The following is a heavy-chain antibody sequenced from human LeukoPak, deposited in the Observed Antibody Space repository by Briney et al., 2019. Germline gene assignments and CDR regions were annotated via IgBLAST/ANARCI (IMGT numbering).Heavy chain of an antibody. V-gene: IGHV4-4*07. Sequence: PSETLSLTCTVSGGSISSYYWSWIRQPAGKGLEWIGRIYTSGSTNYNPSLKSRVTISVDRSKNQFSLKLSSVTAADTAVYYCARYRRQQLVRPYFDYWGQGTLVTVSS. CDR1: GGSISSYY. CDR2: IYTSGST. D-gene: IGHD6-13*01. J-gene: IGHJ4*02. CDR3: ARYRRQQLVRPYFDY.